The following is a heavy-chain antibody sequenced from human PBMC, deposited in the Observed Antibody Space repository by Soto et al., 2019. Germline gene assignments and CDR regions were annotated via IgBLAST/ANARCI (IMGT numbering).Heavy chain of an antibody. D-gene: IGHD3-22*01. CDR2: IYYSGTT. V-gene: IGHV4-39*01. CDR3: ARHRQYYDTSGYQQRYFAY. CDR1: GGSISSSPYY. Sequence: SETLSLTCSVSGGSISSSPYYWGWIRQPPGKGLEWLGTIYYSGTTSYNPSLNSRVIISVDTSNNQLFLKLRSVTAADTAVYYCARHRQYYDTSGYQQRYFAYWCPGTQVAFSS. J-gene: IGHJ4*02.